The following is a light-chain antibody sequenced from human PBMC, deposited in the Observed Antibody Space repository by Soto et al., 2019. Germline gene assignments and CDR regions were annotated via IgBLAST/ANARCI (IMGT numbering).Light chain of an antibody. CDR2: GAS. CDR1: QSVSSSY. V-gene: IGKV3-20*01. CDR3: QQYGRSHST. Sequence: EIVLTQSPGTLSLSPGERATLSCRASQSVSSSYLAWYQQKPGQAPRLLIYGASSRATGIPDRFSGSGSGTDFTLTISRLEPEDLAVYYCQQYGRSHSTFGGGTKVEIK. J-gene: IGKJ4*01.